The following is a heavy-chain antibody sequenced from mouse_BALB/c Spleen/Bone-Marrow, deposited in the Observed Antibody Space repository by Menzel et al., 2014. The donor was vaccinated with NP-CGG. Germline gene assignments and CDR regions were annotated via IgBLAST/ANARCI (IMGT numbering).Heavy chain of an antibody. J-gene: IGHJ1*01. CDR3: ARVYGWYFDV. Sequence: EVKLVDSGGGLVQPGGSLKLSCVASGFTFSSYGMSWVRQTPDKRLELVATINNNGGSTYYPDSVKGQFTISRDNAKNTLYLQMSSLKSEDTAMYYCARVYGWYFDVWGAGTTVTVSS. V-gene: IGHV5-6-3*01. CDR1: GFTFSSYG. D-gene: IGHD1-1*01. CDR2: INNNGGST.